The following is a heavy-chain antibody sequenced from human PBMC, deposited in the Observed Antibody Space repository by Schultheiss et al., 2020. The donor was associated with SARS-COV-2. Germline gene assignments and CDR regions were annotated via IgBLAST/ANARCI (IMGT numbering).Heavy chain of an antibody. CDR1: GGSFSGYY. V-gene: IGHV4-34*01. CDR2: INHSGST. Sequence: SETLSLTCAVYGGSFSGYYWSWIRQPPGKGLEWIGEINHSGSTNYNPSLKSRVTISVDTSKNQFSLKLISVTAADTAVYYCASFRRGYCSSTSCLADWFDPWGQGTLVTVSS. D-gene: IGHD2-2*01. J-gene: IGHJ5*02. CDR3: ASFRRGYCSSTSCLADWFDP.